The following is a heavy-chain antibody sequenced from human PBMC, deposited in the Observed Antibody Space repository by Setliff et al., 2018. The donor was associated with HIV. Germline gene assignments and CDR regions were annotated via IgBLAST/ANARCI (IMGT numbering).Heavy chain of an antibody. CDR1: GGSISSSSDF. Sequence: SETLSLTCTVSGGSISSSSDFWGWSRQPPGKGLEWIGSIYYSGSTYYNPSLKSRLTISVYTSKNQFSLKLSSVTAADTAVYYCAKYAYSEEVGVSWFDPWGPGILVTVSS. CDR3: AKYAYSEEVGVSWFDP. D-gene: IGHD2-8*01. V-gene: IGHV4-39*01. CDR2: IYYSGST. J-gene: IGHJ5*02.